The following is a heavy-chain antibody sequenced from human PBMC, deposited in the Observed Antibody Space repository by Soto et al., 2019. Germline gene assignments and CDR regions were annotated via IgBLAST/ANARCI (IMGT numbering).Heavy chain of an antibody. D-gene: IGHD3-22*01. CDR1: GGSPRTKY. Sequence: SDTLSLTCTVSGGSPRTKYVSWIRQPPGKGLEWIGYVYYSGRTNYTPSLSSRVNISVDTSKTQFSLKLSSVTSADTAVYYCARERPYYGFDYWGQGTPVTVSS. CDR3: ARERPYYGFDY. CDR2: VYYSGRT. J-gene: IGHJ4*02. V-gene: IGHV4-59*01.